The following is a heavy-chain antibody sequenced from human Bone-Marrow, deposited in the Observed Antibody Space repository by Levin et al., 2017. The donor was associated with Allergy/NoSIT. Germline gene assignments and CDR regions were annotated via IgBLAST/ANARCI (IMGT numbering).Heavy chain of an antibody. CDR1: RFTFSAYA. CDR2: ISGSGGST. V-gene: IGHV3-23*01. D-gene: IGHD3-9*01. Sequence: LSLTCAASRFTFSAYAMSWVRQAPGKGLEWVSGISGSGGSTYYADSVKGRFTISRDNSKTTVYLQMNSLRVEDTAVYYCAKDQYYDILTGVLFDYWGQGTLVTVSS. CDR3: AKDQYYDILTGVLFDY. J-gene: IGHJ4*02.